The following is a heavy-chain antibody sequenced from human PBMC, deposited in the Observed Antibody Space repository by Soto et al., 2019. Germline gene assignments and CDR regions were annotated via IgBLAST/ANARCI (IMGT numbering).Heavy chain of an antibody. V-gene: IGHV4-39*07. D-gene: IGHD4-17*01. CDR2: IYYSGST. CDR1: GGSISSSSYY. Sequence: SETLSLTCTVSGGSISSSSYYWGWIRQPPGKGLEWIGSIYYSGSTYYNPSLKSRVTISVDRSKNQFSLKLSSVTAADTAVYYCASGLVTTLHYWGQGTLVTVSS. CDR3: ASGLVTTLHY. J-gene: IGHJ4*02.